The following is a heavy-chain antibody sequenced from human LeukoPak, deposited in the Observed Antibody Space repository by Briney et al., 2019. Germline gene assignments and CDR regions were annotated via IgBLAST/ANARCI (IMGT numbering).Heavy chain of an antibody. CDR3: ARGVHYESSSWYFDL. CDR2: ISYDGGNK. J-gene: IGHJ2*01. Sequence: GGSLRLSCAASGFTFSTYGMHWVRQAPGKGLEWVAVISYDGGNKYYSDSVKGRFTISRDNAKNSLFVQMNSLRAEDTAVYYCARGVHYESSSWYFDLWGRGTLVSVSS. D-gene: IGHD3-22*01. CDR1: GFTFSTYG. V-gene: IGHV3-30*03.